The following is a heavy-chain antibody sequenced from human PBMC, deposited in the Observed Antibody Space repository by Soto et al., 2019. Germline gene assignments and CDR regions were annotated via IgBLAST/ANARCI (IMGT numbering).Heavy chain of an antibody. CDR2: INPFDGSR. D-gene: IGHD3-10*01. V-gene: IGHV1-46*03. J-gene: IGHJ4*02. Sequence: QVQLVQSGAEVKKPGASVKVSCKASGYIFTSYYIHWVRQAPGQGLEWMGWINPFDGSRMFAQSFQGRVTMTRDTSTSTLYMQVSSLRSEDTAVYYCSRVDPGETSPFDHWGQGTLVTVSS. CDR1: GYIFTSYY. CDR3: SRVDPGETSPFDH.